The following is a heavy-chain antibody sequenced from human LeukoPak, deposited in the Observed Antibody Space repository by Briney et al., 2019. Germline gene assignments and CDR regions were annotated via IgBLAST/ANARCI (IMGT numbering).Heavy chain of an antibody. CDR1: GGSISSTNW. CDR2: IYHSGST. J-gene: IGHJ5*02. Sequence: SETLSLTCAVSGGSISSTNWWSWVRQPPGKKLEWIGEIYHSGSTNYNPSLKSRVTISVDKSKNQFSLKLTSVAAADTAVYYCARAAVVPAAMVWFDPWGQGTLVTVSS. D-gene: IGHD2-2*01. CDR3: ARAAVVPAAMVWFDP. V-gene: IGHV4-4*02.